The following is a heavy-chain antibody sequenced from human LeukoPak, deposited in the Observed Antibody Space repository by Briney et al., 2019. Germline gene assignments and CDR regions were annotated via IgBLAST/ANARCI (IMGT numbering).Heavy chain of an antibody. J-gene: IGHJ4*02. CDR2: ISSSSSYI. CDR3: ARGRDCSSTSCYGPDY. Sequence: GGSLRLSCAASGFTFSDYYMSWIRQAPGKGLEWVSSISSSSSYICYADSVKGRFTISRDNAKNSLYLQMNSLRAEDTAVYYCARGRDCSSTSCYGPDYWGQGTLVTVSS. V-gene: IGHV3-11*06. D-gene: IGHD2-2*01. CDR1: GFTFSDYY.